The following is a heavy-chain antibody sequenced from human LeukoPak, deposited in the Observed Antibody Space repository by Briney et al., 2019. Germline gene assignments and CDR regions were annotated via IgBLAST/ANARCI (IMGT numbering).Heavy chain of an antibody. D-gene: IGHD5-12*01. CDR1: GGSISSSNW. Sequence: PSGTLSLTCTVSGGSISSSNWWSWVRQSPGKGLESIREIYHSGTTNYNPSLKSRVTISVDTSKNQFSLKLSSVTAADTAVYYCARDRGDGYDYFWDYWGQGTLVTVSS. CDR3: ARDRGDGYDYFWDY. CDR2: IYHSGTT. J-gene: IGHJ4*02. V-gene: IGHV4-4*02.